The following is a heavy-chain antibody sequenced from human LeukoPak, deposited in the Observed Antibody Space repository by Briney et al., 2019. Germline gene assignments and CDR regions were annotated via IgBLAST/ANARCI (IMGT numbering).Heavy chain of an antibody. Sequence: GGSLRLSCAASGFTFSSYGMSWVRQAPGKGLEWVSAISGSGGSTYYADSVKGRFTISRDNSKNTLYLQMNSLRAEDTAVYYCAKDLWDIVVVPAAPVFTPIDYWGQGTLVTVSS. CDR3: AKDLWDIVVVPAAPVFTPIDY. CDR2: ISGSGGST. J-gene: IGHJ4*02. D-gene: IGHD2-2*01. V-gene: IGHV3-23*01. CDR1: GFTFSSYG.